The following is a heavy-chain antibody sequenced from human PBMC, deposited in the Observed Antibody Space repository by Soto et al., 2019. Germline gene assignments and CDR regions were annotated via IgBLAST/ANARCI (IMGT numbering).Heavy chain of an antibody. CDR2: IYYSGST. V-gene: IGHV4-59*01. Sequence: PSETLSLTCTVSGGSISSYYWSWIRQPPGKGLEWIGYIYYSGSTNYSPSLKSRVTISVDTSKNQFSLKLSSVTAADTAVYYCARDRYYGSGSLFDYWGQGTLVTVSS. J-gene: IGHJ4*02. CDR1: GGSISSYY. CDR3: ARDRYYGSGSLFDY. D-gene: IGHD3-10*01.